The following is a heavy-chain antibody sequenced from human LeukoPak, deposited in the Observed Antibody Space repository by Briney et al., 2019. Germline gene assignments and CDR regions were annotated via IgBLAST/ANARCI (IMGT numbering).Heavy chain of an antibody. Sequence: GGSLRLSCAASGFTFSMAAMTWVRHTPGKGLDWVSSISSSGNTYYADSVKGRFTISRDNSKNMLYLQMNSLRAEDTAVYYCVKGRISEDGLDFWGQGTLVTVSS. CDR1: GFTFSMAA. V-gene: IGHV3-23*01. CDR3: VKGRISEDGLDF. D-gene: IGHD6-13*01. CDR2: ISSSGNT. J-gene: IGHJ4*02.